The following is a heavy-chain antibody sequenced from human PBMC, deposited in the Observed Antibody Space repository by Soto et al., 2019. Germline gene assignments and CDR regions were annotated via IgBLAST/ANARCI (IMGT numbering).Heavy chain of an antibody. Sequence: QVQLQESGPGLVKPSETLSLTCTVSGGSVSSGSYYWSWIRQPPGKGLEWIGYIYYSGSTNYNPSLKSRVTISVYTSKNQFSLKLSSVTAADTAVYYCARDPGIWGQGTLVTVSS. CDR3: ARDPGI. CDR2: IYYSGST. CDR1: GGSVSSGSYY. V-gene: IGHV4-61*01. J-gene: IGHJ4*02.